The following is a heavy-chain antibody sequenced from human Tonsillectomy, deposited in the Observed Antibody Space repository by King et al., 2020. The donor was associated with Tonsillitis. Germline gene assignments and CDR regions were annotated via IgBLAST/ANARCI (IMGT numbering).Heavy chain of an antibody. CDR2: MNPNSGNT. J-gene: IGHJ5*02. D-gene: IGHD4-23*01. CDR3: ARDYGGNSGWFDP. Sequence: VQLVESGAEVKKPGASVKVSCTASGYTFTYDINRVRQATGQGLEWMGWMNPNSGNTGYAQKFQGRVTMTRDTSISTAYMELSSLTSDDTAVYYCARDYGGNSGWFDPWGQGTLVTVSS. V-gene: IGHV1-8*01. CDR1: GYTFTYD.